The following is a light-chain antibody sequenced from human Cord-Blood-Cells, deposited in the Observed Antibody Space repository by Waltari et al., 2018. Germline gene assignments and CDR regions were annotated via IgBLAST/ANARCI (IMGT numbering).Light chain of an antibody. J-gene: IGKJ5*01. Sequence: DIQMTQSPSSLSASVGDRVIITCRASQSISSYLNWYQQKPGKAPKLLIYAASSLQSRVPSRFSGSGSGTDFTLTISSLQPEDFATYYCQQSYSTPPVTFGQGTRLEIK. CDR3: QQSYSTPPVT. V-gene: IGKV1-39*01. CDR2: AAS. CDR1: QSISSY.